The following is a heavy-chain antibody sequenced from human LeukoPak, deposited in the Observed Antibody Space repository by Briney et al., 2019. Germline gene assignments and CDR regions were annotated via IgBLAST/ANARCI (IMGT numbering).Heavy chain of an antibody. J-gene: IGHJ3*02. D-gene: IGHD3-10*01. CDR3: ARAIWFGDAFDI. V-gene: IGHV3-66*01. Sequence: GGSLRLSCAASGVTISSNYMSWVRQAPGEGLEWVSVIYSGGSTYYADSVKGRFTISRDNSKNTLYLQMNSLRAEDTAVYYCARAIWFGDAFDIWGQGTMVTVSS. CDR1: GVTISSNY. CDR2: IYSGGST.